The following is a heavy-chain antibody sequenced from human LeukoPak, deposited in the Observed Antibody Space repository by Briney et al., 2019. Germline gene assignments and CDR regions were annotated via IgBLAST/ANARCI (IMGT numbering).Heavy chain of an antibody. Sequence: SETLSLTCTVSGGSISSGGYYWSWIRQHPGKGLEWIGYIYYSGSTYYNPSLRSRVTISVDTSKNQFSLKLSSVAAADTAVYYCARDTDSNYAGDWGQGTLVTVSS. D-gene: IGHD4-11*01. CDR1: GGSISSGGYY. CDR3: ARDTDSNYAGD. J-gene: IGHJ4*02. CDR2: IYYSGST. V-gene: IGHV4-31*03.